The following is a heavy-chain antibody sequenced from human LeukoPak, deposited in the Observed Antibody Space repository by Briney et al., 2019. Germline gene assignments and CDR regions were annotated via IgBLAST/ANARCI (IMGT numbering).Heavy chain of an antibody. CDR3: ARRSRNGLDAFDI. D-gene: IGHD2-8*01. Sequence: ASVKVSCKASAYTFTGYYPDWVRQAPGQGPGWVGCIDPNKGDTDYAQELQGRVTMTRVRSISTAYMELSRLTSDDTAVYYCARRSRNGLDAFDIWGQGTMVTVAS. CDR1: AYTFTGYY. J-gene: IGHJ3*02. CDR2: IDPNKGDT. V-gene: IGHV1-2*02.